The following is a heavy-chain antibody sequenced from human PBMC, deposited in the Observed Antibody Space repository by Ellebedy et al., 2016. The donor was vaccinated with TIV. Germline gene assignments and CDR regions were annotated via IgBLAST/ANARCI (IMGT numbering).Heavy chain of an antibody. Sequence: SVKVSCXASGGTFSSYAISWVRQAPGQGLEWMGGIIPIFGTANYAQKFQGRVTITADESTSTVYMELSSLRSEDTAVYYCARMYYDFWSGYYNYYYYGMDVWGQGTTVTVSS. CDR3: ARMYYDFWSGYYNYYYYGMDV. CDR1: GGTFSSYA. J-gene: IGHJ6*02. CDR2: IIPIFGTA. D-gene: IGHD3-3*01. V-gene: IGHV1-69*13.